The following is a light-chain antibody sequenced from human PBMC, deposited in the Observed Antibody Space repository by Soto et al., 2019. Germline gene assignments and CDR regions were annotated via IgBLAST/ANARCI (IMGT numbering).Light chain of an antibody. CDR2: DAS. CDR1: QSVSSY. CDR3: QQYGNSVLT. Sequence: EIVMTQSPATLSLSPGERATLSCRASQSVSSYLAWYQQKPGQAPRLLIYDASNRATGIPARFSGSGSGTDFTLTISRLEPEDFVVYYCQQYGNSVLTFGGGTKVDIK. V-gene: IGKV3-11*01. J-gene: IGKJ4*01.